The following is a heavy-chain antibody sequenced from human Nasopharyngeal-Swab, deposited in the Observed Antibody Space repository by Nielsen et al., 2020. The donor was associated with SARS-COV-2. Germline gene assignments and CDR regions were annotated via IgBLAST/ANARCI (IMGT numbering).Heavy chain of an antibody. CDR2: FDPEDGET. D-gene: IGHD1-26*01. V-gene: IGHV1-24*01. CDR1: GYTLTDLS. J-gene: IGHJ4*02. Sequence: ASVKVSCKVSGYTLTDLSMHWVRQAPGKGLEWMGGFDPEDGETIYAQKFQGRVTMTEDASTDTAYMELSSLRSEDTAVYYCATRPSLSLPQFQWELLFYWGQGTLVTVSS. CDR3: ATRPSLSLPQFQWELLFY.